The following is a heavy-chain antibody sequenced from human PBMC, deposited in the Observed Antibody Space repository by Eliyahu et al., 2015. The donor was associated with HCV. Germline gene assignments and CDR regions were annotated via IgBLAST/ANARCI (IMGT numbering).Heavy chain of an antibody. J-gene: IGHJ2*01. V-gene: IGHV4-39*01. CDR1: GGSISSTPXY. Sequence: QLQLQESGPGLVKPSEILSLTCTVSGGSISSTPXYWGWIRQSPGKGLEWIGSIYYSGSTYYTPSLESRVTISVDTSKIQFSLKLSSVTAADTAVYYCARHSDPKTGWYFDLWGRGTLVTVSS. CDR2: IYYSGST. CDR3: ARHSDPKTGWYFDL.